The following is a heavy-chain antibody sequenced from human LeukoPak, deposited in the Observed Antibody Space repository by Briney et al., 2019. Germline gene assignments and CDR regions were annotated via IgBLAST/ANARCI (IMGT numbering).Heavy chain of an antibody. CDR2: IYYSGST. CDR1: GGSISSYF. Sequence: PSETLSLTCTVSGGSISSYFWSWIRQPPGKGLEWIGYIYYSGSTNYNPSLKSRVTISVDTSKNQFSLKLSSVTAADTAMYYCARDCSNSTCYGNAFDIWGQGTMVTVSS. J-gene: IGHJ3*02. V-gene: IGHV4-59*01. CDR3: ARDCSNSTCYGNAFDI. D-gene: IGHD2-2*01.